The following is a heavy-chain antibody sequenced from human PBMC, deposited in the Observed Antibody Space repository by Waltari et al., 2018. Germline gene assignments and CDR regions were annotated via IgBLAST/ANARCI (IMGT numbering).Heavy chain of an antibody. CDR1: GFTFSSYG. Sequence: QVQLVESGGGVVQPGRSLRLSCAASGFTFSSYGMHWVRRAPGKGLEWVAVIWYDGSNKYYVDSVKGRFTISRDNSKNTLYLQMNSLRAEDTAVYYCARDRARITIFGVVPPSAMDVWGQGTTVTVSS. D-gene: IGHD3-3*01. CDR3: ARDRARITIFGVVPPSAMDV. V-gene: IGHV3-33*01. CDR2: IWYDGSNK. J-gene: IGHJ6*02.